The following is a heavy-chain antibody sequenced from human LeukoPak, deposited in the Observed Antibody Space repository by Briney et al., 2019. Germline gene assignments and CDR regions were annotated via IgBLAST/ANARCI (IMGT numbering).Heavy chain of an antibody. CDR1: GYTFTSSG. Sequence: ASVKVSCKASGYTFTSSGISWLRQAPGQGLEWMGWISAYSDNTNYAQKLQGRVTMTTDTSTSTAYMELRSLRSEDTAVYYCASRYCSGGSCRTASDYWGQGTLVTVSS. CDR2: ISAYSDNT. CDR3: ASRYCSGGSCRTASDY. J-gene: IGHJ4*02. V-gene: IGHV1-18*01. D-gene: IGHD2-15*01.